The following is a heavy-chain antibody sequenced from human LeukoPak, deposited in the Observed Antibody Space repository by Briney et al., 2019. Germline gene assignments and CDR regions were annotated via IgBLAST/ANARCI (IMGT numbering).Heavy chain of an antibody. CDR3: ARDSEGVVAPLGWFDP. CDR2: ISSSGSTI. V-gene: IGHV3-11*01. J-gene: IGHJ5*02. D-gene: IGHD2-15*01. CDR1: GFTFSDYY. Sequence: PGGSLRLSCAASGFTFSDYYMSWIRQAPGKGLEWVSYISSSGSTIYYADSVKGRFTISRDNAKKSLYLQMKSLRAEDTAVYYCARDSEGVVAPLGWFDPWGQGTLVTVSS.